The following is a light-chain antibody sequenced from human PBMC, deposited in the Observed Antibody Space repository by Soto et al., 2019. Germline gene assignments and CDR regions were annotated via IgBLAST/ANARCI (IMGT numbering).Light chain of an antibody. J-gene: IGLJ2*01. CDR2: DVS. V-gene: IGLV2-11*01. Sequence: QSALTQPRSVSGSRGQSVTISCTGTSSDVGGYNYVSWYQQHPGKAPKLMIYDVSKRPSGVPDRFSGSKSGNTASLTISGLQAEDEADYYCCSYAGSYTEVFGGGTKLTVL. CDR3: CSYAGSYTEV. CDR1: SSDVGGYNY.